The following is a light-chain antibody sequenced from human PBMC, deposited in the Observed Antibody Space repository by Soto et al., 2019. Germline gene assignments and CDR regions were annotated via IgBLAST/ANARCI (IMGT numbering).Light chain of an antibody. CDR1: NSRSGSNY. Sequence: QSALPQPPSASGTPGQRVTISCSTTNSRSGSNYFYWYQQLPGAAPILLIYRNDQRPSGVPDRFSASKSGTSASLAISCLRSEDEADYFCAKWDDSLRVYVFGSGTKVTVL. CDR3: AKWDDSLRVYV. CDR2: RND. J-gene: IGLJ1*01. V-gene: IGLV1-47*01.